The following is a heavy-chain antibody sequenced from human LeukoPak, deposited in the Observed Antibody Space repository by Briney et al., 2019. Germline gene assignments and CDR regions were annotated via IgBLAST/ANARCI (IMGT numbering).Heavy chain of an antibody. Sequence: GASVKVSCKASGYTFTGYYMHWVRQAPGQGLEWMGWINPNSGGTNYAQKFQGRVTMTRDTSISTAYMELSRLRSDDTAVYYCARSAGTSDYYYYYYMDVWGKGTTVTISS. CDR1: GYTFTGYY. CDR3: ARSAGTSDYYYYYYMDV. J-gene: IGHJ6*03. V-gene: IGHV1-2*02. CDR2: INPNSGGT. D-gene: IGHD6-19*01.